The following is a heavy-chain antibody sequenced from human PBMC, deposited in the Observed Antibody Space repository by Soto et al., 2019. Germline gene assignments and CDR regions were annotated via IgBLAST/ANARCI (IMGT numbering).Heavy chain of an antibody. V-gene: IGHV4-4*07. Sequence: SETLSLTCTVSGGSISSYYWSWIRQPAGKGLEWIWRIYTSGSTNYNPSLKSRVTMSVDTSKNQFSLKLSSVTAADTAVYYCARDLDQLRSDRYSSGTFGYWGQGTLVTVSS. D-gene: IGHD6-19*01. CDR3: ARDLDQLRSDRYSSGTFGY. J-gene: IGHJ4*02. CDR1: GGSISSYY. CDR2: IYTSGST.